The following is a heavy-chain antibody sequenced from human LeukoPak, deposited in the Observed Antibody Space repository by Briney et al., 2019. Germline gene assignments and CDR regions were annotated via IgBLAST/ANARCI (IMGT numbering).Heavy chain of an antibody. CDR1: GFTFSSYS. CDR2: ISSSSSTI. D-gene: IGHD6-13*01. CDR3: ASFDNTRLAAGTELANYWYFDL. Sequence: GGSLRLSCAASGFTFSSYSMNWVRQAPGKGLEWVSYISSSSSTIYYADSVKGRFTISRDNAKNSLYLQMNSLRAEDTAVYYCASFDNTRLAAGTELANYWYFDLWGRGTLVTVSS. V-gene: IGHV3-48*04. J-gene: IGHJ2*01.